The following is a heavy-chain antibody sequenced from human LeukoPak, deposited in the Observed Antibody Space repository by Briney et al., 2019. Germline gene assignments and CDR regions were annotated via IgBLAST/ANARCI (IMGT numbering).Heavy chain of an antibody. Sequence: PGGSLRLSCAASGFTFSGYAMSWVRQAPGKGLEWVSVISGSGNRPYYAASVKGRFTISRDNSKNTLYLQMSSLRAEDTAIYYCAKGHNYGDYGIYFDFWGQGTLVTVSS. V-gene: IGHV3-23*01. J-gene: IGHJ4*02. CDR3: AKGHNYGDYGIYFDF. D-gene: IGHD4-17*01. CDR2: ISGSGNRP. CDR1: GFTFSGYA.